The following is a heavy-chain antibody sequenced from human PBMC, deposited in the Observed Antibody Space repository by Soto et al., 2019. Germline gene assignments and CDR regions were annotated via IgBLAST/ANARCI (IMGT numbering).Heavy chain of an antibody. Sequence: ASVKVSCKASGYTFTSYAMHWVRQAHGQRLEWMGWINAGNGNTKYSQKFQGRVTITRDTSASTAYMELSSLRSEDTAVYYCASSALIAGYYYYGMDVWGQGTTVTVSS. J-gene: IGHJ6*02. CDR1: GYTFTSYA. D-gene: IGHD2-2*01. CDR2: INAGNGNT. V-gene: IGHV1-3*01. CDR3: ASSALIAGYYYYGMDV.